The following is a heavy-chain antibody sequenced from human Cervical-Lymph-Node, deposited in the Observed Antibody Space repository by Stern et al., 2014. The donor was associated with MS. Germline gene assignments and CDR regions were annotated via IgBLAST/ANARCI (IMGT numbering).Heavy chain of an antibody. CDR3: ARDSSGTYSSLDY. CDR1: GYTFRKYY. J-gene: IGHJ4*02. V-gene: IGHV1-46*03. D-gene: IGHD1-26*01. CDR2: INPSRNTT. Sequence: QMQLVQSGAEVKKPGASVKVSCKASGYTFRKYYMHWVRQAPGQGLEWVGIINPSRNTTSHAQKFQDRVTISKDTSTSTVYMELSSLRSEDTAVYYCARDSSGTYSSLDYWGQGTLVTVSS.